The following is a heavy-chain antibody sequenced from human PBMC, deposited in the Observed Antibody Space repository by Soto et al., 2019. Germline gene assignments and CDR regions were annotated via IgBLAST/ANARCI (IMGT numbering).Heavy chain of an antibody. CDR2: IYYSGST. D-gene: IGHD6-19*01. J-gene: IGHJ4*02. CDR1: GGSISSSSYY. Sequence: NPSETLSLTCTVSGGSISSSSYYWGWIRQPPGKGLEWIGSIYYSGSTYYNPSLKSRVTISVDTSKNQFSLKLSSVTAADTAVYYCARHREGIAVAGPFDYWGQGTLVTVSS. V-gene: IGHV4-39*01. CDR3: ARHREGIAVAGPFDY.